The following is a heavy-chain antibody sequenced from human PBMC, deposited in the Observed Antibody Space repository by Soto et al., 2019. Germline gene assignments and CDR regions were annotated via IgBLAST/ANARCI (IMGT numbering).Heavy chain of an antibody. CDR1: GFTFSSYA. Sequence: LGGSLRLSCAASGFTFSSYAMSWVRQAPGKGLEWVSAISGSGGSTYYADSVKGRFTISRDNSKNTLYLQMNSLRAEDTAVYYCAKDNGAITIFGVVIGGHYYYYGMDVWGQGTTVTVSS. CDR3: AKDNGAITIFGVVIGGHYYYYGMDV. CDR2: ISGSGGST. V-gene: IGHV3-23*01. D-gene: IGHD3-3*01. J-gene: IGHJ6*02.